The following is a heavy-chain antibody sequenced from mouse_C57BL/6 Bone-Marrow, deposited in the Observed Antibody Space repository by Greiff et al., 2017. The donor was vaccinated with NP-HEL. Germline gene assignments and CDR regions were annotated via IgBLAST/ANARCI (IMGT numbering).Heavy chain of an antibody. CDR1: GYTFTSYW. V-gene: IGHV1-69*01. J-gene: IGHJ2*01. CDR3: ARTYYGSSYFDY. D-gene: IGHD1-1*01. CDR2: IDPSDSYT. Sequence: VQLQQPGAELVMPGASVKLSCKASGYTFTSYWMHWVKQRPGQGLEWIGEIDPSDSYTNYNQKFKGKSTLTVDKSSSTAYMQLSSLTSEDSAVYYCARTYYGSSYFDYWGQGTTLTVSS.